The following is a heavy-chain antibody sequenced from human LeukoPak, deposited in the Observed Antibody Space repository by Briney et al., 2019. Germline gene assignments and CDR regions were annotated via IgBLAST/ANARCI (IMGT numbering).Heavy chain of an antibody. Sequence: GGSLRLSCAGSGFTFSIYAMSWVRQAPGKGLEWVSAISGSGGSTYYADSVKGRFTISRDNSKNTLYLQMNSLRVEDTAVYYCARAGYYYDSSGFYYFDYWGQGTLVTVSS. V-gene: IGHV3-23*01. CDR1: GFTFSIYA. CDR3: ARAGYYYDSSGFYYFDY. J-gene: IGHJ4*02. D-gene: IGHD3-22*01. CDR2: ISGSGGST.